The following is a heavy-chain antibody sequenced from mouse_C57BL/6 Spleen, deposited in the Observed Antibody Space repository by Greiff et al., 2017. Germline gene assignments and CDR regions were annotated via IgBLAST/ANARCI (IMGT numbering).Heavy chain of an antibody. CDR1: GYTFTSYW. V-gene: IGHV1-52*01. CDR2: IDPSDSET. Sequence: VQLQQPGAELVRPGSSVKLSCKASGYTFTSYWMHWVKQRPIQGLEWIGNIDPSDSETHYNQKFKDKATLTVDKSSSTAYMQLSSLTSEDSAVYYCALDSSGPSYYYAMDYWGQGTSVTGSS. CDR3: ALDSSGPSYYYAMDY. J-gene: IGHJ4*01. D-gene: IGHD3-2*02.